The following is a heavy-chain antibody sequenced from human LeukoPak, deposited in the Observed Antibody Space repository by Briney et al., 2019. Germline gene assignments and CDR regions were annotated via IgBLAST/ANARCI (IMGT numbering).Heavy chain of an antibody. V-gene: IGHV4-4*07. CDR3: ARGFTAMVNFDY. CDR2: IYTSGST. J-gene: IGHJ4*02. D-gene: IGHD5-18*01. Sequence: SETLSLTCTVSGGSISSYYWSWIRQPAGKGLEWIGRIYTSGSTYYNPSLKSRVTISVDTSKNQFSLKLSSVTAADTAVYYCARGFTAMVNFDYWGQGTLVTVSS. CDR1: GGSISSYY.